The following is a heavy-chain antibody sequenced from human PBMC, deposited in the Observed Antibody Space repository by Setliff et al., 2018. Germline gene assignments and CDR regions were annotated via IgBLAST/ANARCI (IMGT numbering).Heavy chain of an antibody. CDR1: GGTFSSYG. J-gene: IGHJ6*03. CDR3: VREGVDSRSSTDYRYYVDV. Sequence: ASVKVSCKASGGTFSSYGISWVRQAPGQGLEWMGGTIPIFGTTDYAQKFQGRVTIITDESTSTAFMQLSSLRSEDTAVYYCVREGVDSRSSTDYRYYVDVWGKGTTVTVSS. CDR2: TIPIFGTT. D-gene: IGHD3-22*01. V-gene: IGHV1-69*05.